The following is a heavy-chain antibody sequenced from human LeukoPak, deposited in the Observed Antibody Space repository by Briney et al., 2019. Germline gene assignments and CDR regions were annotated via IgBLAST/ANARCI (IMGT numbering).Heavy chain of an antibody. D-gene: IGHD1-26*01. CDR1: GGSISSYY. J-gene: IGHJ4*02. Sequence: SETLSLACTVSGGSISSYYWSWIRQPPGKGLEWIGNIYYSGSSKYNPSLKSRVTISVDTSKNQFSLKLSSVTAADTAVYYCATPRGGGATGPFDYWGQGTLVTVSS. V-gene: IGHV4-59*08. CDR2: IYYSGSS. CDR3: ATPRGGGATGPFDY.